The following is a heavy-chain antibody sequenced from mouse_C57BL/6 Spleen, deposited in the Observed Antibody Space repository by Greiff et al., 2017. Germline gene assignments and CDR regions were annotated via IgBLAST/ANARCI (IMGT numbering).Heavy chain of an antibody. CDR2: ISDGGSYT. J-gene: IGHJ3*01. Sequence: VQGVESGGGLVKPGGSLKLSCAASGFTFSSYAMSWVRQTPEKRLEWVATISDGGSYTYYPDNVKGRFTISRDNAKNNLYLQMSHLKSEDTAMYYCARGGNERGFAYWGQGTLVTVSA. CDR3: ARGGNERGFAY. V-gene: IGHV5-4*01. CDR1: GFTFSSYA.